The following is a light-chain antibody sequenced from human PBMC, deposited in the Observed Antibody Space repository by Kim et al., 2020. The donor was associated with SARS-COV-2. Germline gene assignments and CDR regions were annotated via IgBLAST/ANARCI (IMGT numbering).Light chain of an antibody. CDR2: DAT. Sequence: SPGERATRSCRASQTINNKLVWYQHKPGQAPRLLIYDATPRATGVPARFIGSGSETDFTLTISSLQSEDFAVYYCQQSNDWPPLTFGQGTKVDIK. J-gene: IGKJ1*01. CDR3: QQSNDWPPLT. V-gene: IGKV3-15*01. CDR1: QTINNK.